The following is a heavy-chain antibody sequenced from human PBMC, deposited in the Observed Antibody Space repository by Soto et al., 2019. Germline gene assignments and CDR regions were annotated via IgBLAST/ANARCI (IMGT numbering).Heavy chain of an antibody. J-gene: IGHJ3*02. CDR3: ATRRWYCSGGSCYGELGHAFDI. CDR1: GFTFSGSA. D-gene: IGHD2-15*01. Sequence: GGSLRLSCAASGFTFSGSAMHWVRQASGKGLEWVGRIRSKANSYATAYAASVKGRFTISRDDSKNTAYLQMNSLKTEDTAVYYCATRRWYCSGGSCYGELGHAFDIWGQGTMVTVSS. V-gene: IGHV3-73*01. CDR2: IRSKANSYAT.